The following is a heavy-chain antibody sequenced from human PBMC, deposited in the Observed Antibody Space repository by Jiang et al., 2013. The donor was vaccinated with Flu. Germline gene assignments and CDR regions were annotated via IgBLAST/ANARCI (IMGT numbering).Heavy chain of an antibody. CDR3: ARSTGDYPGEFDY. D-gene: IGHD7-27*01. J-gene: IGHJ4*02. V-gene: IGHV4-38-2*01. Sequence: GPGLVKPSETLSLTCAVSGYSISSGYYWGWIRQPPGKGLEWIGSIYHSGSTYYNPSLKSRVTISVDTSKNQFSLKLSSVTAADTAVYYCARSTGDYPGEFDYWGQGTLVTVSS. CDR1: GYSISSGYY. CDR2: IYHSGST.